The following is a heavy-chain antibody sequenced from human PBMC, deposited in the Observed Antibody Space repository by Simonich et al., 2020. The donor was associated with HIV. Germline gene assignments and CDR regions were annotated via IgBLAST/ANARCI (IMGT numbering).Heavy chain of an antibody. V-gene: IGHV4-34*01. J-gene: IGHJ4*02. CDR2: INHSGSN. Sequence: QVQLQQWGAGLLKPSETLSLTCAVYGGSFSGYYWSWIRQPPGKGLEWSGEINHSGSNNYNPSLKKRVTISVDTSKNQFSLKLSAVTAADTAVYYCARGFYQRLYYFDYWGQGTLVTVSS. D-gene: IGHD2-2*01. CDR1: GGSFSGYY. CDR3: ARGFYQRLYYFDY.